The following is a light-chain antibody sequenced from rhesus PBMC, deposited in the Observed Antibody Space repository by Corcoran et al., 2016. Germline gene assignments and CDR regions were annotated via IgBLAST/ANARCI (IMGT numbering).Light chain of an antibody. J-gene: IGKJ1*01. CDR3: QHQNTYPWT. Sequence: GDAVTITCRASQGINNYIAWYQQKPGKAPKPLIYYASNLESGVTSRFSGSGSGTDFTLTIRSLQPEDFAIYYCQHQNTYPWTFGQGTKVEI. V-gene: IGKV1S14*01. CDR1: QGINNY. CDR2: YAS.